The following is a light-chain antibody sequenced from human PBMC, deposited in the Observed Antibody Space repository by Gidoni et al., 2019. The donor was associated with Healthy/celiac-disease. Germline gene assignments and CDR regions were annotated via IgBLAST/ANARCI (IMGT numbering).Light chain of an antibody. Sequence: EIVLTPSPANLTLSPGERATLSCRSSQSVSSYLAWYQQKPGQAPRLLIYDASNRATGIPARFSGSGSGTYFTLTISSLEPEDFAVYYCQQRSNWPLTFGGGTKVEIK. V-gene: IGKV3-11*01. CDR2: DAS. J-gene: IGKJ4*01. CDR1: QSVSSY. CDR3: QQRSNWPLT.